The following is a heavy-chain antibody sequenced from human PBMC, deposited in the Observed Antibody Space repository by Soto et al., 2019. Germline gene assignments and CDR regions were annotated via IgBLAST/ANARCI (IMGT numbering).Heavy chain of an antibody. CDR1: GYTFTGYY. V-gene: IGHV1-2*02. CDR2: INPNSGGT. J-gene: IGHJ3*01. CDR3: ARDQLYYNDISGRPLNAFDV. Sequence: ASVKVSCKASGYTFTGYYMHWVRQAPGQGLEWMGWINPNSGGTNYAQKFQGRFTISRDNAKNSLYLQMNSLRAEDTAVYYCARDQLYYNDISGRPLNAFDVWGQGTMVT. D-gene: IGHD3-22*01.